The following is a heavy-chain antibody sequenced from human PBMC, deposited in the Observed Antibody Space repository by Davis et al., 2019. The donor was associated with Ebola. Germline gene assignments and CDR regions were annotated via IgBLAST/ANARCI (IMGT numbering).Heavy chain of an antibody. CDR2: IYYSGST. D-gene: IGHD6-13*01. J-gene: IGHJ4*02. V-gene: IGHV4-59*08. Sequence: ESLKISCAASGFTFSDYYMSWIRQPPGKGLEWIGYIYYSGSTNYNPSLKSRVTILVDTSKNQFSLKLSSVTAADTAVYYCARAEYSSSWFDYWGQGTLVTVSS. CDR1: GFTFSDYY. CDR3: ARAEYSSSWFDY.